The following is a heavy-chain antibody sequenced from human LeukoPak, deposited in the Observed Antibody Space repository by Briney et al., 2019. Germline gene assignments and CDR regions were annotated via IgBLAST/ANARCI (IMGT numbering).Heavy chain of an antibody. V-gene: IGHV4-59*12. J-gene: IGHJ4*02. CDR2: IYYSGST. CDR3: ARDHYDHYGDYVFDY. Sequence: SETLSLTCSVSGGSISSYYWSWIRQPPGKGLEWIGYIYYSGSTNYNPSLKSRVTMSVDTSKNQFSLKLNSVAAADTAVYYCARDHYDHYGDYVFDYWGQGTLVTVSS. CDR1: GGSISSYY. D-gene: IGHD4-17*01.